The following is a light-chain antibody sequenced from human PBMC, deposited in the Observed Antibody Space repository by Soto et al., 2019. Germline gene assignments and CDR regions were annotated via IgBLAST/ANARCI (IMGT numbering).Light chain of an antibody. Sequence: DVQMTQSPSTLSASVGDRVTITCRASQSVTNWLAWYQQKPGKAPKVLIYDASSLESGVPSRFSSSGSGTEFTLTISSLHPDDFATYYCHHYNSYPGTFGQGTKVEIK. J-gene: IGKJ1*01. CDR1: QSVTNW. CDR3: HHYNSYPGT. V-gene: IGKV1-5*01. CDR2: DAS.